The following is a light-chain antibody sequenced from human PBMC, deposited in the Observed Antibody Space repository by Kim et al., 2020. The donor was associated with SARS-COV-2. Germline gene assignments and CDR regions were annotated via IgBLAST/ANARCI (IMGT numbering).Light chain of an antibody. CDR2: RNN. Sequence: QRVNISCSGSSSNIGSNYVYWYQQLPGTAPKLLIYRNNQRPSGVPDRFSGSKSGTSASLAISGLRSEDEADYYCAAWDDSLSGSWVFGGGTQLTVL. CDR3: AAWDDSLSGSWV. CDR1: SSNIGSNY. J-gene: IGLJ3*02. V-gene: IGLV1-47*01.